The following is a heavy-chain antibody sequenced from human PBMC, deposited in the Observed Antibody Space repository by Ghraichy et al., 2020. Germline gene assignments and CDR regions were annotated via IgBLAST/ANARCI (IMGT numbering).Heavy chain of an antibody. CDR2: ISGGASTM. V-gene: IGHV3-23*01. Sequence: GESLNISCEASGFTFGSYAMTWVRQAPGKGLEWVSSISGGASTMYYTDSAKGRFSISRDNSKNTLYLEMKSLRVDDTAVYYCARDQFEQLERWRWFDPWGRGTLVTVSA. CDR3: ARDQFEQLERWRWFDP. J-gene: IGHJ5*02. CDR1: GFTFGSYA. D-gene: IGHD1-1*01.